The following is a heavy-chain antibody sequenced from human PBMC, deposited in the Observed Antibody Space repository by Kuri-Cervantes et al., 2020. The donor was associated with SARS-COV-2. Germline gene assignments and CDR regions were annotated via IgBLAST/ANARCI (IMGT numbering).Heavy chain of an antibody. Sequence: GGSLRLSCAASGCTFSSYSMNWVRQAPGKGLEWVSSISSSSSNLYYADTVKGRFTISRENAKNSLYLQMNSLRAEDAALYYCARDERDSDYWSGYYKDENWYFDLWGRGTLVTVSS. V-gene: IGHV3-21*01. J-gene: IGHJ2*01. CDR2: ISSSSSNL. D-gene: IGHD3-3*01. CDR1: GCTFSSYS. CDR3: ARDERDSDYWSGYYKDENWYFDL.